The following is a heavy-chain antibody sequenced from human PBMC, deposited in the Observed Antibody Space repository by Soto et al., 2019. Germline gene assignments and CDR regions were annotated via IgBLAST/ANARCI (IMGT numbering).Heavy chain of an antibody. J-gene: IGHJ4*02. CDR2: ILHDGNNK. CDR3: ARYDEGGSYCDLGY. Sequence: QVQLVESGGGVGQPGRSLRLSCAASGFTFSNYIMHWVRQAPGKGLEWVAIILHDGNNKYYADSVKGRFTISRDNSKNTLYLQKNSLRTEDTAIYYCARYDEGGSYCDLGYWGQGTLVTVSS. V-gene: IGHV3-30-3*01. D-gene: IGHD3-10*01. CDR1: GFTFSNYI.